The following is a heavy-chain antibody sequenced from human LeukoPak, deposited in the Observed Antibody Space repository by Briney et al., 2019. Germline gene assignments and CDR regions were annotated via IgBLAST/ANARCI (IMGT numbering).Heavy chain of an antibody. J-gene: IGHJ3*02. Sequence: SETLSLTCTVSGGSISSYYWSWIRQPPGKGLKWIGYIYYSGSTTYNPSLKSRVTISVDTSKNQFSLKLSSVTAADTAVYYCARSGNYGSGSYSRMDAFDIWGQGTMVTVSS. V-gene: IGHV4-59*01. CDR2: IYYSGST. D-gene: IGHD3-10*01. CDR3: ARSGNYGSGSYSRMDAFDI. CDR1: GGSISSYY.